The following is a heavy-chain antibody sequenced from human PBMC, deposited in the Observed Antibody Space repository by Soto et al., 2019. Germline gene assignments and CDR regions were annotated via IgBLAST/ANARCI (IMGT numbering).Heavy chain of an antibody. J-gene: IGHJ3*02. D-gene: IGHD1-1*01. CDR2: IYGGGST. CDR1: GFTVRRTS. CDR3: TRGGSYNYGMDSEDAFDI. V-gene: IGHV3-53*02. Sequence: EGQLVETGGGLIQSGGSLRLSCAASGFTVRRTSMSWVRQAPGKGLEWVSVIYGGGSTYYADSVTGRFTISRDNSKNTIYLQLDNLRAEDTAMYYCTRGGSYNYGMDSEDAFDIWGQGTMVTVSS.